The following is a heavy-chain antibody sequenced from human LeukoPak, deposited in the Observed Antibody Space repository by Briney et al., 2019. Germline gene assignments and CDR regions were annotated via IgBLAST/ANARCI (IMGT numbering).Heavy chain of an antibody. CDR1: GFTFRSYG. CDR3: AKDHSSGWYYFDY. D-gene: IGHD6-19*01. V-gene: IGHV3-30*18. J-gene: IGHJ4*02. Sequence: GGSLRLSCAASGFTFRSYGMHWVRQAPGKGLEWVAVISYDGSNKYYADSVKGRFTISRDNSKNTLYLQMNSLRAEDTAVYYCAKDHSSGWYYFDYWGQGTLVTVSS. CDR2: ISYDGSNK.